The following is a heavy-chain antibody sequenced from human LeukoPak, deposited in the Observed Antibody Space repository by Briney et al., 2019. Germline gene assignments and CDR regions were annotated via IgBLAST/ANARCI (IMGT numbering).Heavy chain of an antibody. CDR1: GYTFTSYY. CDR3: ARDRPAGLYGDYGMDV. D-gene: IGHD4-17*01. V-gene: IGHV1-46*01. J-gene: IGHJ6*02. CDR2: INPSGGSI. Sequence: ASVKVSCKASGYTFTSYYMHWVRQAPGQGLEWMGIINPSGGSISYAQKFQGRVTMTRDTSTSTVYMELSSLRSEDTAVYYCARDRPAGLYGDYGMDVWGQGTTVTVSS.